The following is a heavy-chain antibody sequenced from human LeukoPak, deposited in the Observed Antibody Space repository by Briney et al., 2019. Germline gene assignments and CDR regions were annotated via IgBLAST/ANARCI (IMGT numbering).Heavy chain of an antibody. D-gene: IGHD1-14*01. CDR2: FDPEDGET. CDR1: GYTLTELS. V-gene: IGHV1-24*01. Sequence: ASVKVSCKVSGYTLTELSMHWVRQAPGKGLEWMGGFDPEDGETIYAQKFQGRATMTRDTSTSTVYMELSSLRSEDTAVYYCARTEAVRSPVFDYWGQGTLVTVSS. CDR3: ARTEAVRSPVFDY. J-gene: IGHJ4*02.